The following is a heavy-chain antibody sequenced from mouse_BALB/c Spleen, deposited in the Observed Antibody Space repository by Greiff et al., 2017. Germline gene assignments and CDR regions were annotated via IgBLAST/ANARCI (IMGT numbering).Heavy chain of an antibody. D-gene: IGHD2-1*01. V-gene: IGHV1-7*01. CDR2: INPSTGYT. CDR3: ARDGNYYAMDY. J-gene: IGHJ4*01. CDR1: GYTFTSYW. Sequence: VQLHQSGAELAKPGASVKMSCKASGYTFTSYWMHWVKQRPGQGLEWIGYINPSTGYTEYNQKFKDKATLTADKSSSTAYMQLSSLTSEDSAVYYCARDGNYYAMDYWGQGTSVTVSS.